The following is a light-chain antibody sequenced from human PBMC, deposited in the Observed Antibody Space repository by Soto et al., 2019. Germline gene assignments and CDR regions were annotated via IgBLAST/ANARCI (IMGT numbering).Light chain of an antibody. CDR1: QGIRFY. V-gene: IGKV1D-16*01. Sequence: MTQSPSSVSASVGDRVTITCRASQGIRFYLAWYQHKPDKAPKSLIYAASNLQSGVPSRFSGSGYGTEFTLTISSLQPEDFATYYCQQYNSYPRTFGGGTKVEIK. CDR3: QQYNSYPRT. CDR2: AAS. J-gene: IGKJ4*01.